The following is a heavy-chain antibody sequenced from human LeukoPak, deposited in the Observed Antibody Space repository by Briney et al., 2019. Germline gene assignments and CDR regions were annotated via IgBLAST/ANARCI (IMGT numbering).Heavy chain of an antibody. V-gene: IGHV3-15*01. CDR2: IKSKTDGGTT. CDR1: GFTFSNAW. D-gene: IGHD3-10*01. J-gene: IGHJ4*02. CDR3: ITVLAYYGSGSYFDY. Sequence: GGSLRLSCAAPGFTFSNAWMSWVRQAPGKGLEWVGRIKSKTDGGTTDYAAPVRGRFTISRDDSKNTLYLQMNSLKTEDTAVYYCITVLAYYGSGSYFDYWGQGTLVTVSS.